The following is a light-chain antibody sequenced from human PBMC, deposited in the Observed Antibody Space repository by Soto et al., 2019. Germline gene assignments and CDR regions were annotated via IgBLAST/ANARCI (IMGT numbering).Light chain of an antibody. J-gene: IGKJ4*01. V-gene: IGKV1-9*01. Sequence: DIQLTQSPSFLSASVGDRVTITCRASQGIRTFLAWYQQQLGAAPKLLIYAASTLQSGVSLRFSGSGSGTEFTLTISSLQPEDVATYYCQHLNSYPRALAFGGGTKVEI. CDR2: AAS. CDR1: QGIRTF. CDR3: QHLNSYPRALA.